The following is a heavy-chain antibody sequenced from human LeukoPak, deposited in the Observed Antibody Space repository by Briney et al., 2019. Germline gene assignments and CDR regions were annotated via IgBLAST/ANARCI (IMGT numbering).Heavy chain of an antibody. CDR1: GGSISSYY. J-gene: IGHJ3*02. CDR2: IYYSGST. V-gene: IGHV4-59*08. CDR3: ARHLRFLEWHGDAFDI. Sequence: SETLSLTCTVSGGSISSYYWSWIRQPPGKGLEWIGYIYYSGSTNYNPSLKSRVTISVDTSKNQFSLKLSSVTAADTAVYYCARHLRFLEWHGDAFDIWGQRTMVTVSS. D-gene: IGHD3-3*01.